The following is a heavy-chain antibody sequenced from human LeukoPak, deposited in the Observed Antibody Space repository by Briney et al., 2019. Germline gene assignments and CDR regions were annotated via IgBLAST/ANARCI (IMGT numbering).Heavy chain of an antibody. D-gene: IGHD4-17*01. CDR2: TNQVGNEK. J-gene: IGHJ4*02. CDR3: ASGSSGRTTVYY. CDR1: GFTFSGDW. V-gene: IGHV3-7*02. Sequence: GGSLRLSCAASGFTFSGDWMTWVRQAPGKGLEWVATTNQVGNEKYYVDSVKGRFTISRDNAKNSLYLQMNSLRAEDTAVYYCASGSSGRTTVYYWGQGTLVTASS.